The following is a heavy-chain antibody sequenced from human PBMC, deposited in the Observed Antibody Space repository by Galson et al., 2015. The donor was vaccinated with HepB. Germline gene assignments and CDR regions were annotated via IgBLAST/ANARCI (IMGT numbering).Heavy chain of an antibody. CDR1: GDSVSSNSAA. CDR2: THYRSKWYN. V-gene: IGHV6-1*01. J-gene: IGHJ4*02. CDR3: ARGNEPVGALFDY. Sequence: CAISGDSVSSNSAAWNWIRQSPSRGLEWLGRTHYRSKWYNDYAVSVKSRITINPDTSKNQFSLQLNSVTPEDTAVYYCARGNEPVGALFDYWGQGTLDTVSS. D-gene: IGHD1-26*01.